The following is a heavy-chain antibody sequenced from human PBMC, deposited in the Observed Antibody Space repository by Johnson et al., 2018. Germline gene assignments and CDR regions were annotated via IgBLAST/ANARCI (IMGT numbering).Heavy chain of an antibody. CDR1: GFTFSSYG. D-gene: IGHD6-13*01. Sequence: QVQLVESGGGVVQPGRSLRLSCAASGFTFSSYGMHWVRQAPGKGLEWVAVIWYVGSNKYYADSVKGRFTISRDNSKNTPFLQMNSRRAEDWAVYYCARWAGAAGYYSMDVGGKGTAVTGSS. V-gene: IGHV3-33*01. CDR2: IWYVGSNK. CDR3: ARWAGAAGYYSMDV. J-gene: IGHJ6*03.